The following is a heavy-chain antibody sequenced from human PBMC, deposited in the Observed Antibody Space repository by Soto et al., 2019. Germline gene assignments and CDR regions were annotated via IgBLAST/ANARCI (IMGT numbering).Heavy chain of an antibody. J-gene: IGHJ3*02. CDR2: ISYSGRT. V-gene: IGHV4-31*03. CDR1: GDSIPSGDYY. Sequence: QVQLQESGPGLVKPSQTLSLTCTVSGDSIPSGDYYWSWIRQHPGKGLEWIGYISYSGRTYYNPSRMGRLTMAIDMSKSQFSLKLTSVTAADTAVYYCARDPRDGYNLAFDIWGQGTMVTVSS. CDR3: ARDPRDGYNLAFDI. D-gene: IGHD1-1*01.